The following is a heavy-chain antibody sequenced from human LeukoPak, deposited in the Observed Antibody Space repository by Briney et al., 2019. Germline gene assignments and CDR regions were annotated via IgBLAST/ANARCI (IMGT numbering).Heavy chain of an antibody. Sequence: PGGSLRLSCAASEFSVGSNYMTWVRQAPGKGLEWVSAISGSGGSTYYADSVKGRFTISRDNSKNTLYLQMISLRAEDTGVYYCAKSGYNRFDYWGQGTLVTVSS. D-gene: IGHD5-24*01. CDR3: AKSGYNRFDY. CDR1: EFSVGSNY. V-gene: IGHV3-23*01. CDR2: ISGSGGST. J-gene: IGHJ4*02.